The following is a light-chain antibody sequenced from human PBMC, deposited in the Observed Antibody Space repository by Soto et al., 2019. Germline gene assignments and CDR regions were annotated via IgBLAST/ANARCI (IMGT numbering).Light chain of an antibody. V-gene: IGKV3-20*01. CDR1: QSVTSSY. Sequence: EIVLTQSPGTLSLSPGERATLSCRASQSVTSSYLAWYQEKPGQAPRLLIYGASSRAAGIPDRFSGSGSGKNFNLTISRLDPEDFAVYYCQQYGSSPQTFGQGTKVEIK. J-gene: IGKJ1*01. CDR2: GAS. CDR3: QQYGSSPQT.